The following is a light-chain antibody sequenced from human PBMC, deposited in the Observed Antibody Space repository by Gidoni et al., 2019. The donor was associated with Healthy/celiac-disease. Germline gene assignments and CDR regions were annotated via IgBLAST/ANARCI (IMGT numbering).Light chain of an antibody. Sequence: QSVLSQPPSASGTHGPRVTLSCSVSSTNIGSNYVYWYQQLPGTAPKLLIYRNNQRPSGVPDRFSGSKSGTSASLANSGLRSEDEADYYCAAWDDSLSVPFGGGTKLTVL. V-gene: IGLV1-47*01. CDR3: AAWDDSLSVP. CDR2: RNN. J-gene: IGLJ2*01. CDR1: STNIGSNY.